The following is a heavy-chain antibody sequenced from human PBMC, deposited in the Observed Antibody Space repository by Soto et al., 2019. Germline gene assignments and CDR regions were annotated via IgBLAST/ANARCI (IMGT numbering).Heavy chain of an antibody. Sequence: ASVKVSCKASGGTFSSYAISWVRQAPGQGLEWMGWIIPIFGTANYAQKFQGRVTITADESTSTAYMELSSLRSEDTAVYYCARAPFFHYDSSPTRVYFDYWGQGTLVTVSS. J-gene: IGHJ4*02. CDR2: IIPIFGTA. D-gene: IGHD3-22*01. CDR3: ARAPFFHYDSSPTRVYFDY. V-gene: IGHV1-69*13. CDR1: GGTFSSYA.